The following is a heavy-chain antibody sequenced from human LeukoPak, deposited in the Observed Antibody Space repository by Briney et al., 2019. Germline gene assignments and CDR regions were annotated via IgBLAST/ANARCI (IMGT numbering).Heavy chain of an antibody. J-gene: IGHJ3*02. V-gene: IGHV3-23*01. D-gene: IGHD3-22*01. Sequence: PGGSLRLSCAASGFTFSSYAMSWVRQAPGKGLEWVSAISGSGGSAYYADSVKGRFTISRDNSKNTLYLRINSLRAEDTAVYYCAKDLGDSSGYYNDAFDIWGQRTMVTVSS. CDR1: GFTFSSYA. CDR3: AKDLGDSSGYYNDAFDI. CDR2: ISGSGGSA.